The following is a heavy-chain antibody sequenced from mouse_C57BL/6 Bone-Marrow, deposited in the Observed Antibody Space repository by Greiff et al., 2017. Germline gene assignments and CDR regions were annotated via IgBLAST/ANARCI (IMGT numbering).Heavy chain of an antibody. D-gene: IGHD2-2*01. J-gene: IGHJ3*01. CDR2: IYPRSGNT. Sequence: VQLQESGAGLARPGASVKLSCTASGYTFTSYGISWVQQRTGQGLEWIGEIYPRSGNTYYNEQFKGNATLTADKSSITVYMELRSLTSEDSAVYLCARYGYDGVAYWGQGTLVTVSA. V-gene: IGHV1-81*01. CDR1: GYTFTSYG. CDR3: ARYGYDGVAY.